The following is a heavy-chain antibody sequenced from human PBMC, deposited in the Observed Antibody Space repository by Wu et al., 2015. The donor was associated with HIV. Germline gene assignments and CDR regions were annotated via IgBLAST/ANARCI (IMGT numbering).Heavy chain of an antibody. J-gene: IGHJ1*01. CDR1: GYTFTSYY. CDR3: ALSAFGYNNNWASEYFHT. CDR2: INPSGGST. V-gene: IGHV1-46*03. D-gene: IGHD1-1*01. Sequence: QVQLVQSGAEVKKPGASVKVSCKASGYTFTSYYMHWVRQAPGQGLEWMGIINPSGGSTSYAQKFRGRVTMTRDTSTSTVYMELSSLRSEDTAVYYCALSAFGYNNNWASEYFHTGPTAPWSPSP.